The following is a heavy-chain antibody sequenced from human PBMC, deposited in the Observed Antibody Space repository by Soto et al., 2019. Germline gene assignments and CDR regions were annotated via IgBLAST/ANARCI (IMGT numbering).Heavy chain of an antibody. CDR1: GGSVSSGSYY. CDR3: ARDRQASYYDFWSGYYTPRTYYYYYGMDV. J-gene: IGHJ6*02. CDR2: IYYSGST. Sequence: SETLSLTCTVSGGSVSSGSYYWSWIRQPPGKGLEWIGYIYYSGSTNYNPSLKSRVTISVDTSKNQFSLKLSSVTAADTAVYYCARDRQASYYDFWSGYYTPRTYYYYYGMDVWGQGTTVTVSS. V-gene: IGHV4-61*01. D-gene: IGHD3-3*01.